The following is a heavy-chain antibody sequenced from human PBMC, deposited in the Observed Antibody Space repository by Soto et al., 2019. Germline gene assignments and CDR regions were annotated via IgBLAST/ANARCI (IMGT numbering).Heavy chain of an antibody. CDR1: GFTFSSYA. Sequence: LRLSCAASGFTFSSYAMHWVRQAPGKGLEWVAIISYDGGNKYYADSVKGRFTISRDNSKNTLYLQLNSLRDEDTAVYYCAREMGACSDSSCYPGPYDSWGQGTLVTVSS. CDR3: AREMGACSDSSCYPGPYDS. V-gene: IGHV3-30-3*01. CDR2: ISYDGGNK. J-gene: IGHJ5*02. D-gene: IGHD3-16*01.